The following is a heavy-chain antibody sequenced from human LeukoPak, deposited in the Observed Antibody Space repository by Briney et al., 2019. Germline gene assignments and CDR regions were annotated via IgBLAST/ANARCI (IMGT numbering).Heavy chain of an antibody. V-gene: IGHV3-43D*04. D-gene: IGHD2-2*01. J-gene: IGHJ4*02. CDR1: GFTLDDYA. CDR2: ISWDGGST. Sequence: GGSLRLSCAASGFTLDDYAMHWVRQAPGKGLEWVSLISWDGGSTYYADSVKGRFTISRDNSKNSLYLQMNSLRAEDTALYYCATGYCSSTSCSQFDYWGQGTLVTVSS. CDR3: ATGYCSSTSCSQFDY.